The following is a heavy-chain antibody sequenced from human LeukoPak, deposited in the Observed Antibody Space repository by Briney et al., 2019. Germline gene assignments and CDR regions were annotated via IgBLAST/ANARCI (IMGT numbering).Heavy chain of an antibody. CDR2: ISSSGSTI. Sequence: GGSLRLSSAASGFTFSSYEMNWVRQAPGKRLEWVSYISSSGSTIYYADSVKGRFTISRDNAKNSLYLQMNSLRAEDTAVYYCARSPEDIVVVPAAFDYWGQGTLVTVSS. V-gene: IGHV3-48*03. CDR1: GFTFSSYE. CDR3: ARSPEDIVVVPAAFDY. J-gene: IGHJ4*02. D-gene: IGHD2-2*01.